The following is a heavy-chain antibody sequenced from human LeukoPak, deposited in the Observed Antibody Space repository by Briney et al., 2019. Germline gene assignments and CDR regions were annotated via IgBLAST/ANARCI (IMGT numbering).Heavy chain of an antibody. CDR1: GFTFSSYA. CDR3: ARRYYYGTSGYSYAYYLDY. D-gene: IGHD3-22*01. J-gene: IGHJ4*02. CDR2: ISSNGVST. V-gene: IGHV3-64*01. Sequence: GGSLRLSCAASGFTFSSYAMHWVRQAPGKGLEYVSDISSNGVSTYYANSVKGRFTISRDNSKSTLYLQMGSLRAEDMAVYYCARRYYYGTSGYSYAYYLDYWGQGTLVTVSS.